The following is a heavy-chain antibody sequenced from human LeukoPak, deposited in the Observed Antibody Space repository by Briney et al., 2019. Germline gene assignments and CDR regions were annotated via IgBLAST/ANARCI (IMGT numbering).Heavy chain of an antibody. D-gene: IGHD1-1*01. J-gene: IGHJ4*02. CDR3: TREEGGTTVDY. Sequence: SETLSLTCTVSGYSISGGYFWGWIRQPPGKGLEWIGSISHSGTTYYNPSLKSRITISQDTSKNQFSLKVNSVTAAGTAAYYCTREEGGTTVDYWGQGTLVTVSS. V-gene: IGHV4-38-2*02. CDR1: GYSISGGYF. CDR2: ISHSGTT.